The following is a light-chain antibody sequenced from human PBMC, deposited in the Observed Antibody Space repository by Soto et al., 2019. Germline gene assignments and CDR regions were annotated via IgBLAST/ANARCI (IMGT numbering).Light chain of an antibody. J-gene: IGKJ2*01. CDR3: LQDYNYPFT. CDR1: QGIRND. V-gene: IGKV1-6*01. CDR2: AAS. Sequence: AIQMTQSPSSLSASVGARVTITCRASQGIRNDLGWYQQKPGKAPNLLIFAASTLQSGVPSRFSGSGSGTDFTLTISSLQPEDFATYYCLQDYNYPFTFGQGTKLEI.